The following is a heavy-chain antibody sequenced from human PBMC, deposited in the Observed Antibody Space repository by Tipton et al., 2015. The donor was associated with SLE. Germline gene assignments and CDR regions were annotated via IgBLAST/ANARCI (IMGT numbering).Heavy chain of an antibody. CDR1: GGSMSSYY. V-gene: IGHV4-59*12. CDR3: ARDDYSGYDY. D-gene: IGHD3-22*01. J-gene: IGHJ4*02. CDR2: ISYSGIT. Sequence: TLSLTCTVSGGSMSSYYWSWIRQPPGKGLEWIGFISYSGITNYNPSLKSRVTISVDTSKNQFYLKLTSVTAADTAVYYCARDDYSGYDYWGQGTLVTVSS.